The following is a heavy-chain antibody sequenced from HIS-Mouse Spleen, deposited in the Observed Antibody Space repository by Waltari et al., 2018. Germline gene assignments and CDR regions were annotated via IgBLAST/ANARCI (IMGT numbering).Heavy chain of an antibody. D-gene: IGHD6-13*01. CDR3: AREIPYSSSWYDWYFDL. CDR2: IYYSGGT. J-gene: IGHJ2*01. Sequence: QLQLQESGPGLVKPSETLSLTCTVSGGSISSSSYYWGWIRQPPGKGLEGIGSIYYSGGTYANPSLKGRVTISGDTSKNPFSLKLSSVTAADTAVYYCAREIPYSSSWYDWYFDLWGRGTLVTVSS. V-gene: IGHV4-39*07. CDR1: GGSISSSSYY.